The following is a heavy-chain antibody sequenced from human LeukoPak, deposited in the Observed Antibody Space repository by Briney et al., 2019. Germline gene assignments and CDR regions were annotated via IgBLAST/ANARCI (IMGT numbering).Heavy chain of an antibody. CDR2: ISGSGGST. J-gene: IGHJ4*02. V-gene: IGHV3-23*01. CDR3: ARDQLAYSGYDTLFDY. D-gene: IGHD5-12*01. CDR1: GFTFSSYA. Sequence: GGSLRLSCAASGFTFSSYAMSWVRQAPGKGLEWVSAISGSGGSTYYADSVKGRFTISRDNSKNTLYLQLNSLRPEDTAVYYCARDQLAYSGYDTLFDYWGQGSLVTVSS.